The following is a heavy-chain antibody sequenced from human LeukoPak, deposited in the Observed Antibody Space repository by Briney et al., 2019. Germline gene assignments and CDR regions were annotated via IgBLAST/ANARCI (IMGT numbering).Heavy chain of an antibody. CDR1: KFTFSTHA. V-gene: IGHV3-23*01. J-gene: IGHJ4*02. CDR2: ISASAGST. CDR3: AKSMFVYGDYVPDY. Sequence: TGGSLRLSCAASKFTFSTHAMSWVRQAPGNGLKWVSLISASAGSTYYADSVKGRFTISRDNSKNTLYLQMNSLRVEDTAVYYCAKSMFVYGDYVPDYWGQGTLVTVSS. D-gene: IGHD4-17*01.